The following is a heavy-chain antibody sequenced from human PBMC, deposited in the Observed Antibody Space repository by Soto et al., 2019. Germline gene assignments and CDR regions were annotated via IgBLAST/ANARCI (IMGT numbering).Heavy chain of an antibody. Sequence: ASVKVSCTASGYSFTYYHIHWVRQAPGQGLEWLGRINPKSGGTSTAQKFQGWVTMTTDTSISTASMELTRLTSDDTAIYYCARGDSTDCSNGVCSFFYNHDMDVWGQGTTVTVSS. CDR1: GYSFTYYH. CDR2: INPKSGGT. V-gene: IGHV1-2*04. J-gene: IGHJ6*02. CDR3: ARGDSTDCSNGVCSFFYNHDMDV. D-gene: IGHD2-8*01.